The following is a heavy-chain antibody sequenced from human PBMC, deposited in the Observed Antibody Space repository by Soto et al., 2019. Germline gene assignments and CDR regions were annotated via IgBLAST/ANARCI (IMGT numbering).Heavy chain of an antibody. D-gene: IGHD6-6*01. V-gene: IGHV1-58*01. CDR1: GFTFTSSA. J-gene: IGHJ6*02. CDR2: IVVGSGNT. CDR3: AAEEAIPVAARLPESYYGMDV. Sequence: SVKVSCKASGFTFTSSAVQWVRQARGQRLEWIGWIVVGSGNTNYAQRFQERVTITRDMSTSTAYMELSSLRSEDTAVYYCAAEEAIPVAARLPESYYGMDVWGQGTTVTVSS.